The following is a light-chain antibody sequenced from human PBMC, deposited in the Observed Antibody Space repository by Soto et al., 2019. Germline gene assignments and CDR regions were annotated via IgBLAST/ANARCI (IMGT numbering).Light chain of an antibody. Sequence: QSVLTQPPSVSGAPGQRVTISCTGSSSNIGAFYYVHWYQQLPGTAPKLLIYGNSNRPSGVPDRFSGSKSGTSASLAITGLQAEDEADYYCQSYDRSLSGYVFGSGTKVTVL. CDR1: SSNIGAFYY. CDR2: GNS. V-gene: IGLV1-40*01. CDR3: QSYDRSLSGYV. J-gene: IGLJ1*01.